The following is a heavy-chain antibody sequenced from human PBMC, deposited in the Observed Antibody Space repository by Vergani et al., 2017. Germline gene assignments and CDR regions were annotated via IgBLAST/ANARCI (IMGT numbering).Heavy chain of an antibody. CDR1: GFTFNNSN. Sequence: QVQLVESGGGVVQPGESLRLSCAASTSGFTFNNSNMHWVRQAPGKGLEWVAFIRYDDCRNKYYAASVQGRFIISRDNSKNTVFLQMNSLRPEDTALYYCAKDFVPGRAFDIWGQGTMVTVSS. CDR3: AKDFVPGRAFDI. CDR2: IRYDDCRNK. V-gene: IGHV3-30*02. J-gene: IGHJ3*02.